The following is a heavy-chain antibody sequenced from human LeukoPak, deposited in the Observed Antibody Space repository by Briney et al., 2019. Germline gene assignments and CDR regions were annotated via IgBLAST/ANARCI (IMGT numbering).Heavy chain of an antibody. CDR2: IYYSGYT. V-gene: IGHV4-39*01. CDR3: ARGIAVAGTPFDY. Sequence: SETLSLTCTVSGGSIGSSSYYWGWIRQPPGKGLEWIGSIYYSGYTYYNPSLKSRVTISVDTSKNQFSLKLSSVTAADTAVYYCARGIAVAGTPFDYWGQGTLVTVSS. J-gene: IGHJ4*02. CDR1: GGSIGSSSYY. D-gene: IGHD6-19*01.